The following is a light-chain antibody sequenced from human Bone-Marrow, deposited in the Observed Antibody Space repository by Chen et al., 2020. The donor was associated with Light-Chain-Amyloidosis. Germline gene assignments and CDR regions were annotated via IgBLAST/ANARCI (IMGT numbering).Light chain of an antibody. V-gene: IGLV3-25*03. CDR1: DLPTKY. Sequence: SSELTQPPSVSVSPGQTARITCSGDDLPTKYAYWYQQKPGQAAVLVIHRDTERPSECSERCSESRSGTATTLTIREDQAEDEAYYHGHSAGSRGTDEVMFGGGTKLTVL. CDR3: HSAGSRGTDEVM. J-gene: IGLJ3*02. CDR2: RDT.